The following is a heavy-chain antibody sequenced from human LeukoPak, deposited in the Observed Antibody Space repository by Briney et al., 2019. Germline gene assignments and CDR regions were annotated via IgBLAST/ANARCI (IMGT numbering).Heavy chain of an antibody. CDR3: ARVYSSSLRGNWFDP. J-gene: IGHJ5*02. CDR2: IKQDGREK. V-gene: IGHV3-7*03. CDR1: GFTFSSYW. Sequence: GGSLRLSCAASGFTFSSYWMGWVRQAPGKGLEWVANIKQDGREKYYVDSVKGRFTISRDNAKNSLYLQMNSLRAEDTAVYYCARVYSSSLRGNWFDPWGQGTLVTVSS. D-gene: IGHD6-6*01.